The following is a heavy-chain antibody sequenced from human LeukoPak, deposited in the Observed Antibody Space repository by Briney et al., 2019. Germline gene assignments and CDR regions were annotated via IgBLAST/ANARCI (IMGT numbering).Heavy chain of an antibody. CDR3: ATAGVYSKSYYGMDV. D-gene: IGHD4-11*01. CDR1: GFTFSSYA. V-gene: IGHV3-23*01. CDR2: ISGSGGST. Sequence: QPGGSLRLSCAASGFTFSSYAMSWVRQAPGKGLEWVSAISGSGGSTYYADSVKGRFTISRDNSKNTLYLQMNSLRAEDTAVYYCATAGVYSKSYYGMDVWGQGTTVTVSS. J-gene: IGHJ6*02.